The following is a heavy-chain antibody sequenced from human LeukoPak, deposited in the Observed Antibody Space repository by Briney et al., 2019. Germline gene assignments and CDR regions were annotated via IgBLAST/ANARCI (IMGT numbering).Heavy chain of an antibody. D-gene: IGHD5-18*01. CDR1: GFTFSNYS. CDR2: ISPSSHYI. J-gene: IGHJ6*03. Sequence: GGSLRLSFAGSGFTFSNYSINWVRQAPGKGLEWVSSISPSSHYIYYADSVRGRFTISRDNARNSLYLQMNSLRDEDTAVYYCARDRHTAMVYYYYYMDVWGTGTTVTVSS. CDR3: ARDRHTAMVYYYYYMDV. V-gene: IGHV3-21*04.